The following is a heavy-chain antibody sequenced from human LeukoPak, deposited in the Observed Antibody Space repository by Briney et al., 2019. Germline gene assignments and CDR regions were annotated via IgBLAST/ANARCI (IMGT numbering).Heavy chain of an antibody. CDR2: IKQDGSEK. V-gene: IGHV3-7*01. Sequence: PGGSLRLSCGASGFTFSSYWMSWVRQAPGKGLEWVANIKQDGSEKYYVDSVKGRFTISRDNAKNSLYLQMRYLRAEDTAVYYCARHETGPYFDYWGQGTLVTVSS. J-gene: IGHJ4*02. D-gene: IGHD1-1*01. CDR1: GFTFSSYW. CDR3: ARHETGPYFDY.